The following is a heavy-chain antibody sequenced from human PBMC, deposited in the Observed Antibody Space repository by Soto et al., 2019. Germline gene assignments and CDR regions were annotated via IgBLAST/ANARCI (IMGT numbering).Heavy chain of an antibody. CDR2: MNPNSGNT. J-gene: IGHJ5*02. V-gene: IGHV1-8*01. Sequence: QVQLVQSGAEVKKPGPSVKVSCKASGYTFTSYDINWVRQATGQGLEYLGWMNPNSGNTAYVQKFQGSVTMTWDTPLTTAYMELSSLRSEDTAVYSCGRGIKYGAYSRWFDPWGQGILVTVSS. D-gene: IGHD4-17*01. CDR3: GRGIKYGAYSRWFDP. CDR1: GYTFTSYD.